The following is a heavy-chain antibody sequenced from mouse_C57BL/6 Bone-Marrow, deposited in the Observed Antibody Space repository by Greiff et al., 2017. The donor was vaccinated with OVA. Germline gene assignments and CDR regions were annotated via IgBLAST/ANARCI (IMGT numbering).Heavy chain of an antibody. CDR2: ISDGGSYT. V-gene: IGHV5-4*03. D-gene: IGHD1-1*01. CDR3: ARRRYYDSSGGFAY. CDR1: GFTFSSYA. J-gene: IGHJ3*01. Sequence: EVKLVESGGGLVKPGGSLKLSCAASGFTFSSYAMSWVRQTPEKRLEWVATISDGGSYTYYPDNVKGRFTISRDNAKNNLYLQMSHLKSEDTAMYYCARRRYYDSSGGFAYWGQGTLVTVSA.